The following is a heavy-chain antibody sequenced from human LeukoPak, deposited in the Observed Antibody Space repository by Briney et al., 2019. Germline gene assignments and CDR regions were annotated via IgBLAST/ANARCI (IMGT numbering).Heavy chain of an antibody. V-gene: IGHV4-39*02. Sequence: SETLSLTCTVSGGSISGSSYYWGWIRQPPGKGLEWIGSIYYSGSTYYNPSLKSRVTISVDTSKNQFSLQLNSVTPEDTAVYYCARDPEPGYSYFDYWGQGTLVTVSS. CDR1: GGSISGSSYY. CDR2: IYYSGST. D-gene: IGHD2-21*01. CDR3: ARDPEPGYSYFDY. J-gene: IGHJ4*02.